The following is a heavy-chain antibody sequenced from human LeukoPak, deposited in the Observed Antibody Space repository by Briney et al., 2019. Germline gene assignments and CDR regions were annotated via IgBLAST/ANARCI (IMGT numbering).Heavy chain of an antibody. CDR3: ARETRGFAWYFDL. CDR1: GGSISSYY. V-gene: IGHV4-59*01. D-gene: IGHD3-10*01. CDR2: IYYSGST. J-gene: IGHJ2*01. Sequence: KSSETLSLTCTVSGGSISSYYWSWIRQPPGKGLEWIGYIYYSGSTNYNPSLKSRVTISVDTSKNQFSLKLSSVTAADTAVYYCARETRGFAWYFDLWGRGTLVTVSS.